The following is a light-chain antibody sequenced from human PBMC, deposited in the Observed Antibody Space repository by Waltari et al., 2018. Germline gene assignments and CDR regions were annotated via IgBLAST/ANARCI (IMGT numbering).Light chain of an antibody. J-gene: IGKJ2*01. CDR2: KAS. CDR1: QSLSTW. CDR3: QQYNTYSYT. Sequence: DIQRTQSPSTLYASVRDRDTITCRASQSLSTWLAWYQQKPGEAPKLLIYKASILESGVPSRFSGSGSGTEFTLTISSLQPDDFATYCCQQYNTYSYTFGQGTKVEI. V-gene: IGKV1-5*03.